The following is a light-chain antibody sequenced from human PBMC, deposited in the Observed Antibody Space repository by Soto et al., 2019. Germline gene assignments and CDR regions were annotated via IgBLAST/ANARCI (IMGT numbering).Light chain of an antibody. V-gene: IGLV1-40*01. CDR2: YNV. CDR1: NPNIGAGYD. Sequence: QSVLTQPPSVSGAPGQRVTISCNGSNPNIGAGYDVHWYQHLPGTAPKLLIFYNVNRPSGVPDRFSASKSGTSASLAITGLQTDDDADYYCQSYDSGRRVFGGGTKVTVL. CDR3: QSYDSGRRV. J-gene: IGLJ2*01.